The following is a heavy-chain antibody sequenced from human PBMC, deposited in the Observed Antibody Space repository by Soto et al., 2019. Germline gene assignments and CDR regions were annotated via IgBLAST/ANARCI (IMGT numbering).Heavy chain of an antibody. D-gene: IGHD1-26*01. CDR3: ARDPNSGSYPHYGMDG. V-gene: IGHV3-21*01. J-gene: IGHJ6*02. CDR2: ISSSSVYI. CDR1: GFIFNAYS. Sequence: GGSLRLSCAASGFIFNAYSMNWVRQAPGKGLEWVSSISSSSVYIFYADSVKGRFTISRDNAKNSLYLQMNSLRAEDTAVYYCARDPNSGSYPHYGMDGWGQATTMTV.